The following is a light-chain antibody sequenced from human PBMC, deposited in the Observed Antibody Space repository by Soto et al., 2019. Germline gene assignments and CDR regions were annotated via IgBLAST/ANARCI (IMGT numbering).Light chain of an antibody. CDR1: QNMNNY. CDR2: DAS. Sequence: DIQMSQSPSSLSASVGDMFTITCQASQNMNNYLNWYKQKPGRAPKLLIYDASNLEAGVPSRLRGSGSGTDFPFTISRMQPEDTATYYCQQYENLPTFGQGTRLEIK. CDR3: QQYENLPT. V-gene: IGKV1-33*01. J-gene: IGKJ5*01.